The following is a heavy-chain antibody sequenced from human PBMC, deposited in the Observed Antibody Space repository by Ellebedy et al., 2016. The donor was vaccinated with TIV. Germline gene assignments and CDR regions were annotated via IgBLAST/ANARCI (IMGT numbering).Heavy chain of an antibody. Sequence: MPGGSLRLSCTVSGGSVSSGRYYWSWIRQPPGKGLEWVGYIYYSGSTYYNPSLKSRVTISVDTSKNQFSLKLISVTAADTAVYYCARWIVVAGGFDYWGQGTLVTVSS. D-gene: IGHD6-19*01. V-gene: IGHV4-61*01. CDR2: IYYSGST. J-gene: IGHJ4*02. CDR1: GGSVSSGRYY. CDR3: ARWIVVAGGFDY.